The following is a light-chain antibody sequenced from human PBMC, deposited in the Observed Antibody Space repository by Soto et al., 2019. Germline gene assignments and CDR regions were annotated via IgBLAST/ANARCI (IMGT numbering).Light chain of an antibody. J-gene: IGKJ2*01. Sequence: EIVLTQSPGTLSLSPGERATLSCRASQSISNYLAWYQQRPGQSPRLLIYAASSRATGVPDRFSGGGSATDFTLTVSRLEPEDFAVYYCQQYGGSPRTFGQGTKLDIK. CDR1: QSISNY. V-gene: IGKV3-20*01. CDR3: QQYGGSPRT. CDR2: AAS.